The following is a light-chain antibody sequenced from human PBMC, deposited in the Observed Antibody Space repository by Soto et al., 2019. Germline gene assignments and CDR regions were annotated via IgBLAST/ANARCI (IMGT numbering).Light chain of an antibody. CDR3: QQYGSSPIT. CDR2: GAS. Sequence: EIVLTQSPGTLSLSPGERATLSCRASQSVSSNFLAWYQQKPGQAPRLLIYGASSRATGIPDRFSGSGSGTGFTLTISRLEPEDFAVYYCQQYGSSPITFGQGTPLEIK. CDR1: QSVSSNF. J-gene: IGKJ5*01. V-gene: IGKV3-20*01.